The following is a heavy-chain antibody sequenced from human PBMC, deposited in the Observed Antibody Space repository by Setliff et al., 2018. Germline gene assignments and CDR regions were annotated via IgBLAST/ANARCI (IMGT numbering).Heavy chain of an antibody. D-gene: IGHD5-18*01. J-gene: IGHJ4*02. CDR2: IYPGDSDT. CDR1: GYTFSNYW. V-gene: IGHV5-51*01. Sequence: GESLKISCQGSGYTFSNYWIGWVRQMPGKGLEWMGVIYPGDSDTRYSPSFKGQITISADKSISTAYLQWSSLEASDTAMYYCARLTPMADFDYWGQGTLVTVSS. CDR3: ARLTPMADFDY.